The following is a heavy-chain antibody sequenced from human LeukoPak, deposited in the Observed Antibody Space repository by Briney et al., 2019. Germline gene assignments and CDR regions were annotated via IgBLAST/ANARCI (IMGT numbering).Heavy chain of an antibody. Sequence: ASVKVSCKSSGYTFTTYGITWVRQAPGQGLEWMGWISTYNGNTNYAQKLQGRVTMTRDTSITTAYMELGRLTSDDTAVYYCARSYDSGSYYPSPDYWGQGTLVTVSS. CDR2: ISTYNGNT. J-gene: IGHJ4*02. V-gene: IGHV1-18*01. CDR3: ARSYDSGSYYPSPDY. CDR1: GYTFTTYG. D-gene: IGHD3-10*01.